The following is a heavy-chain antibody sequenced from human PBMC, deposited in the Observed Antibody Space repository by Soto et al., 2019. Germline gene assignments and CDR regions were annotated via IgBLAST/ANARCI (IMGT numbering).Heavy chain of an antibody. Sequence: GGSLRLSCADSGFIFSTYSMHWVRQAPGKGLEWVSSISGSLGYVHYADSVKGRFTVSRDNIGTSLYLQMNSLRAEDTAVYYCAREGVHNYNEYNLDNWGLGTLVTVSS. V-gene: IGHV3-21*01. J-gene: IGHJ4*02. CDR2: ISGSLGYV. CDR1: GFIFSTYS. CDR3: AREGVHNYNEYNLDN. D-gene: IGHD4-4*01.